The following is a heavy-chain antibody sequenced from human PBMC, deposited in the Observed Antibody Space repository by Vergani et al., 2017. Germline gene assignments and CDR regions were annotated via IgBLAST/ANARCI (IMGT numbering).Heavy chain of an antibody. Sequence: QVQLQESGPGLVKPSQTLSLTCTFSGGSISSGSYYWSWIRQPAGKGLEWIGRIYTSGSTNYNPSLKSRVTMSVDTSKNQFSLKLSSVTAADTAVYYCASGYNWNWDAFDIWGQGTMVTVSS. D-gene: IGHD1-20*01. CDR3: ASGYNWNWDAFDI. V-gene: IGHV4-61*02. CDR1: GGSISSGSYY. J-gene: IGHJ3*02. CDR2: IYTSGST.